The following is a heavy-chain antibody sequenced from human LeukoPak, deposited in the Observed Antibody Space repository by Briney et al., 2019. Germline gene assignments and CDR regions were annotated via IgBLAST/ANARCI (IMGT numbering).Heavy chain of an antibody. CDR3: ATMFSSSGWYYFDY. J-gene: IGHJ4*02. Sequence: GASVKVSCKVSGHTFTDYYMHWVQQAPGKGLEWMGLVDPEGGETIYAEKFQGRVTITADTSTDTAYMELSSLRSEDTAVYYCATMFSSSGWYYFDYWGQGTLVTVSS. CDR2: VDPEGGET. CDR1: GHTFTDYY. V-gene: IGHV1-69-2*01. D-gene: IGHD6-19*01.